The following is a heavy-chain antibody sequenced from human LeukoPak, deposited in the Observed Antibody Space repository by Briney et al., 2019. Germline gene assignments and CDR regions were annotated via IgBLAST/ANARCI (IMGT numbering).Heavy chain of an antibody. V-gene: IGHV1-2*02. Sequence: ASVKVSCKASGYTFTSYDINWVRQATGQGLEWMGWINPNSGATNYAQKLQGRVIMTRDPSIGTAYMEVRRLRSDDTAVYYCARDAQFIVVVPAAKLNYMDVWGKGTTVTVSS. D-gene: IGHD2-2*01. J-gene: IGHJ6*03. CDR2: INPNSGAT. CDR3: ARDAQFIVVVPAAKLNYMDV. CDR1: GYTFTSYD.